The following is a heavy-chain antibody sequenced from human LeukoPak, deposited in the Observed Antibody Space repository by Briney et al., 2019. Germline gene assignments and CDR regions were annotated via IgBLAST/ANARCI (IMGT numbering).Heavy chain of an antibody. CDR3: ARGPMSWYYFDY. J-gene: IGHJ4*02. CDR1: GFTFSSYA. CDR2: ISGSGGST. D-gene: IGHD6-13*01. Sequence: GGSLRLSCAASGFTFSSYAMSWVRQAPGKGREWVSAISGSGGSTYYADSVKGRFTISRDNSKNTLYLQMNSLRAEDTAVYYCARGPMSWYYFDYWGQGTLVTVSS. V-gene: IGHV3-23*01.